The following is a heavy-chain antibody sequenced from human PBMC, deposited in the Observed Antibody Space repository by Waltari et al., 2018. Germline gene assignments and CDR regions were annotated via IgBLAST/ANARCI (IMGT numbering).Heavy chain of an antibody. V-gene: IGHV5-10-1*01. CDR3: ARTSTRDFYYMDV. CDR1: GDDFSTYW. J-gene: IGHJ6*03. D-gene: IGHD1-1*01. CDR2: IDPSDSYT. Sequence: EVQLVQSGAEVKKPGESLRISCEGSGDDFSTYWITWVRHMPGKGLEWMGRIDPSDSYTNYSPSFRGHVTISVDRSISTAYIQWSGLRASDTAIYYCARTSTRDFYYMDVWGKGTTVTVSS.